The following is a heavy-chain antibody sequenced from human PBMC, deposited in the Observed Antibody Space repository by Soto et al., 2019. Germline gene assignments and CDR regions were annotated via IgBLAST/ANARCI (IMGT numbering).Heavy chain of an antibody. Sequence: QVQLQESGPGQVKPSETLSLTCTISGGSVSVYYWSWIRQSTGQGLEWIGYIYASGSPYYNPSLRSRVTISADTSKNQISLKLTSPTAADTAVYYCATWHEREHAYDVWGQGTTVTVSS. J-gene: IGHJ3*01. CDR2: IYASGSP. D-gene: IGHD1-1*01. V-gene: IGHV4-59*02. CDR1: GGSVSVYY. CDR3: ATWHEREHAYDV.